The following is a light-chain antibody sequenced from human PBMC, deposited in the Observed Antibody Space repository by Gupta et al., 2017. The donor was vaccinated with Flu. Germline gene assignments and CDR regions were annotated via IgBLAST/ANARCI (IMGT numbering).Light chain of an antibody. J-gene: IGLJ2*01. CDR2: DNN. V-gene: IGLV1-51*01. Sequence: QSVLTQPPSVSAAPGQKVTISCSGSSSNIGNNYVSWYQQLPGTAPKLLIYDNNKRPSGIPDRFSGSKSGTSATLGITGLQTGDEADYYGGTWDSSLRAGVFGGGTKLTVL. CDR3: GTWDSSLRAGV. CDR1: SSNIGNNY.